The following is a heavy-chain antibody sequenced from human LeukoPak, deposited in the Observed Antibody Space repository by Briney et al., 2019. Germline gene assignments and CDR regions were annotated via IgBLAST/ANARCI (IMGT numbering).Heavy chain of an antibody. J-gene: IGHJ4*02. V-gene: IGHV4-39*01. D-gene: IGHD3-22*01. CDR3: ARLFEYYDSSGYYRTRGDY. Sequence: SETLSLTCTVSGGSISSSSYYWGWIRQPPGKGLEWIGSIYYSGSTYYNASLKSRVTISVDTSKNKFSLKLSSVTAADTAVYYCARLFEYYDSSGYYRTRGDYWGQGTLVTVSS. CDR2: IYYSGST. CDR1: GGSISSSSYY.